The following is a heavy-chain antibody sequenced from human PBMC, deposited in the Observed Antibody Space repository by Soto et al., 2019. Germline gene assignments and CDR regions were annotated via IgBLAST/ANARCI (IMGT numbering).Heavy chain of an antibody. V-gene: IGHV3-7*01. CDR3: VCGGNFFIY. D-gene: IGHD2-21*01. CDR1: GFTFSTYW. J-gene: IGHJ4*02. Sequence: EVQLVESGGGLVQPGGSLRLSCAASGFTFSTYWMTWVRQPPGKGLEWVANMDQDGSETYYVDSVRGRFTVSRDNAKNSLYLQRNCLRVEDTAVYYCVCGGNFFIYWGQGTLVTVSP. CDR2: MDQDGSET.